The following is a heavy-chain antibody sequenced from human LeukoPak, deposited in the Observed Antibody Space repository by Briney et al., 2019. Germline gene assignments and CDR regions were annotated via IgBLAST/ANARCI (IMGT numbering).Heavy chain of an antibody. D-gene: IGHD5-18*01. V-gene: IGHV4-34*01. CDR1: GGSFSGYY. CDR2: INHSGST. Sequence: SETLSLTCAVYGGSFSGYYWSWIRQPPGKGLEWIGEINHSGSTNYNPSLKSRVTISVDTSKNQFSLKLSSVTAADTAVYHCAGGRRGYSYGYRFDYWGQGTLVTVSS. CDR3: AGGRRGYSYGYRFDY. J-gene: IGHJ4*02.